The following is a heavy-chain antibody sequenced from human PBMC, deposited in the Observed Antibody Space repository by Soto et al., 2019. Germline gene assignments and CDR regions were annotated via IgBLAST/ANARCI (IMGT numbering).Heavy chain of an antibody. CDR2: IKEDGSER. J-gene: IGHJ4*02. V-gene: IGHV3-7*04. CDR1: GFTFSSYW. Sequence: EVQLVESGGGLVQPGGSLRLSCAASGFTFSSYWMSWVRQAPGKGLEWVANIKEDGSERYYVDSVKGRFTISRDNAKNSLYLQMNSLRAEDTAVYYCARATRADKEDYWGQGTLVTVSS. CDR3: ARATRADKEDY.